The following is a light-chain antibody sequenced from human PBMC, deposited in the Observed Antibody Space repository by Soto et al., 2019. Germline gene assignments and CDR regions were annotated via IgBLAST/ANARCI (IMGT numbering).Light chain of an antibody. CDR3: QQYNRWPRT. V-gene: IGKV3D-15*01. CDR1: QSVSSN. Sequence: EIVMTQSPATLSVSPGERATLSCRASQSVSSNLAWYHQKPGQAPRLLIYGASTRATGIPARFSGSGSGTEFTLTISSLQSEDFAVYYCQQYNRWPRTFGPGTKVDIK. J-gene: IGKJ3*01. CDR2: GAS.